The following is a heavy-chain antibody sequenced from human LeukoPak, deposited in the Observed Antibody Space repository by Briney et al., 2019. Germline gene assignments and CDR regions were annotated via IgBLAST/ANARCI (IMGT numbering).Heavy chain of an antibody. CDR2: ISYDGSNK. D-gene: IGHD7-27*01. CDR3: AKDLTGDYDY. J-gene: IGHJ4*02. Sequence: PGGSLRLSCAASGFTFSSYGMHWVRQAPGKGLEWVAVISYDGSNKYYADSVKGRFTISRDNSKNTLYLQMNSLRAEDTAVYYCAKDLTGDYDYWGQGTLATVSS. CDR1: GFTFSSYG. V-gene: IGHV3-30*18.